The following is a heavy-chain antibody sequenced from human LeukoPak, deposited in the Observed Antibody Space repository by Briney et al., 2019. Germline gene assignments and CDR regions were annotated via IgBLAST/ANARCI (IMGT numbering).Heavy chain of an antibody. CDR3: VLPYSEISADRNRFDY. V-gene: IGHV3-74*01. Sequence: GGSLRLSCAASGFTFSSFWMHWVRQGPGKGLVWVSRINSDGSSTNYGDSVKGRFTISRDNAKNTLYLEMNRLTAEDTAVYYCVLPYSEISADRNRFDYSGQGTPVTVPS. D-gene: IGHD1-26*01. CDR2: INSDGSST. J-gene: IGHJ4*02. CDR1: GFTFSSFW.